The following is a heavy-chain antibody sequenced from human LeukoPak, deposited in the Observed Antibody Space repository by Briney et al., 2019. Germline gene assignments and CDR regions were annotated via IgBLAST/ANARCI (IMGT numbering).Heavy chain of an antibody. J-gene: IGHJ2*01. CDR2: IYHSGST. V-gene: IGHV4-38-2*02. Sequence: SETLSLTCTVSGYSISSGYYWGWIRPPPGKGLEWIGSIYHSGSTYYNPSLKSRVTISVDTSKNQFSLKLSSVTAADTAVYYCARDLQWLVKPEGNWYFDLWGRGTLVTVSS. D-gene: IGHD6-19*01. CDR1: GYSISSGYY. CDR3: ARDLQWLVKPEGNWYFDL.